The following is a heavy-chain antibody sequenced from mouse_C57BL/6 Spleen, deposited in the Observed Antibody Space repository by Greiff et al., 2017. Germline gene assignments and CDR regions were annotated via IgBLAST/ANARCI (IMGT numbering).Heavy chain of an antibody. V-gene: IGHV5-17*01. CDR3: ARDYYGSSPSDV. J-gene: IGHJ1*03. D-gene: IGHD1-1*01. Sequence: EVQVVESGGGLVKPGGSLKLSCAASGFTFSDSGMHWVRQAPEKGLEWVAYISSGSSTIYYADTVKGRFTISRDNAKNTLFLQMTSLRSEDTAMYYCARDYYGSSPSDVWGTGTTVTVSS. CDR2: ISSGSSTI. CDR1: GFTFSDSG.